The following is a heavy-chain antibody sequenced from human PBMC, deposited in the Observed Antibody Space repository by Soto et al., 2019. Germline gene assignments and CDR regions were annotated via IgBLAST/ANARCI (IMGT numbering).Heavy chain of an antibody. CDR1: GFTFSSYG. V-gene: IGHV3-33*01. CDR3: ARGGLTDYFDY. D-gene: IGHD2-21*02. Sequence: GGSLRLSCAASGFTFSSYGMHWVRQAPGKGLEWVAVIWYDGSNKYYADSVKGRFTISRDNSKSTLYLQMNSLRAEDTAVYYCARGGLTDYFDYWGQGTLVTVSS. CDR2: IWYDGSNK. J-gene: IGHJ4*02.